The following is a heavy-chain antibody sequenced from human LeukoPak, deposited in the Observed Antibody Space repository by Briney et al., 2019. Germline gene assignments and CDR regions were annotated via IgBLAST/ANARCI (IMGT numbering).Heavy chain of an antibody. CDR2: IIPIFGTA. Sequence: GSSVKVSCXASGGTFSSYAISWVRLAPGQGLEWMGRIIPIFGTANYAQKFQGRVTITTDESTSTAYMELSSLRSEDTAVYYCARDLAPHKQIWFDPWGQGTLVTVSS. CDR1: GGTFSSYA. D-gene: IGHD1-26*01. J-gene: IGHJ5*02. V-gene: IGHV1-69*05. CDR3: ARDLAPHKQIWFDP.